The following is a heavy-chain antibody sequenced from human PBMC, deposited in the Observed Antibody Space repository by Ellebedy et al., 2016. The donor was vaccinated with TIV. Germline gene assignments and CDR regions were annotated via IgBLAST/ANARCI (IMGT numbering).Heavy chain of an antibody. CDR2: ISGSGGST. CDR3: AKELYSGSYHY. D-gene: IGHD1-26*01. Sequence: GEFLKISXAASGFTFSSYAMSWVRQAPGKGLEWVSAISGSGGSTYYADSVKGRFTISRDNSKNTLYLQMNSLRAEDTAVYYCAKELYSGSYHYWGQGTLVTVSS. CDR1: GFTFSSYA. V-gene: IGHV3-23*01. J-gene: IGHJ4*02.